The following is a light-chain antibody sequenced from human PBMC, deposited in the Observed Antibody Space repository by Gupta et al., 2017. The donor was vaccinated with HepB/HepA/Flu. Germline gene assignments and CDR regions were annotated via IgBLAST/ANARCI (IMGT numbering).Light chain of an antibody. V-gene: IGKV3-11*01. Sequence: EVVLTQSPATLCLSPGERATLSCRASQSVSSYLAWYQQKPGQAPRLLIYDASNRATGIPARFSGSGSGKDFTLTSSSREPEDSAVYYCQQRSNWLTFGGGTKVEIK. CDR1: QSVSSY. CDR3: QQRSNWLT. J-gene: IGKJ4*01. CDR2: DAS.